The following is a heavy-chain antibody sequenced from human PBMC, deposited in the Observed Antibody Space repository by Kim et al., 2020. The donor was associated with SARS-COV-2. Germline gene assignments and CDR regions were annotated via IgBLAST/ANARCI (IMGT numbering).Heavy chain of an antibody. Sequence: SETLSLTCAVYGGSFSGYYWSWIRQPPGKGLEWIGEINHSGSTNYNPSLKSRVTISVDTSKNQFSLKLSSVTAADTAVYYCARGRKSDYYGMDVWGQGTTVTVSS. CDR1: GGSFSGYY. CDR2: INHSGST. J-gene: IGHJ6*02. V-gene: IGHV4-34*01. CDR3: ARGRKSDYYGMDV.